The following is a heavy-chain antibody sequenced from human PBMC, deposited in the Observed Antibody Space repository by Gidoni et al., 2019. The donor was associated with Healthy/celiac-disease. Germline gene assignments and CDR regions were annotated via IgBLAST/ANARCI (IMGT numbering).Heavy chain of an antibody. D-gene: IGHD4-17*01. CDR2: SSGSGGST. V-gene: IGHV3-23*04. Sequence: EVQLVESGGGLVQPGGSLRLSCAASGFTFSSYAMSWFRQAPGKGLEWVSASSGSGGSTYYADSVKGRFTISRENSKNTLYLQMNSLRAEDSAVYYCAKDLYGDGSDYWGQGTLVTVSS. J-gene: IGHJ4*02. CDR1: GFTFSSYA. CDR3: AKDLYGDGSDY.